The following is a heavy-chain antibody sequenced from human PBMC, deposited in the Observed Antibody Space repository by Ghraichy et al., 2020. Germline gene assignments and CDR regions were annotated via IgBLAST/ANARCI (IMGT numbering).Heavy chain of an antibody. CDR2: IYYYGNT. CDR3: ARHENIVVVTAARAFDV. V-gene: IGHV4-39*01. D-gene: IGHD2-21*02. J-gene: IGHJ3*01. CDR1: GGSISSSSYF. Sequence: SETLSLTCTVSGGSISSSSYFWGWIRQPPGKGLEWIGSIYYYGNTYYNPSLKSRVTISVDTSKNQFSLKLSSVTAADTAVYYCARHENIVVVTAARAFDVWGQWTMVTVSS.